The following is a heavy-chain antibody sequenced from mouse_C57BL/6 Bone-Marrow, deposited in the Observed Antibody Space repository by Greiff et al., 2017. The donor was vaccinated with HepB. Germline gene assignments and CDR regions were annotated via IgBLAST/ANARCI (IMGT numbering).Heavy chain of an antibody. D-gene: IGHD4-1*01. CDR1: GYTFTSYW. CDR2: IHPNSGST. J-gene: IGHJ3*01. CDR3: ARGDWAFAY. V-gene: IGHV1-64*01. Sequence: QVQLQQPGAELVKPGASVKLSCKASGYTFTSYWMHWVKQRPGQGLEWIGMIHPNSGSTNYNVKFKSKATLTVDKSSSTAYMQLSSLTSEDSAVYYCARGDWAFAYWGQGTLVTVSA.